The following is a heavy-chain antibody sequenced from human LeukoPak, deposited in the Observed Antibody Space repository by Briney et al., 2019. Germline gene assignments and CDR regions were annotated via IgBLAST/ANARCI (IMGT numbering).Heavy chain of an antibody. CDR1: GFTFDDYA. D-gene: IGHD1-26*01. Sequence: PGRSLRLSCAASGFTFDDYAMHWVRQAPGKGLEWVSGISWNSGSIGYADSVKGRFTISRDNAKNSLYLQMNSLRAEDTALYYCAKTSEVVGATSVFPPKSPPEFDYWGQGTLVTVSS. CDR2: ISWNSGSI. CDR3: AKTSEVVGATSVFPPKSPPEFDY. J-gene: IGHJ4*02. V-gene: IGHV3-9*01.